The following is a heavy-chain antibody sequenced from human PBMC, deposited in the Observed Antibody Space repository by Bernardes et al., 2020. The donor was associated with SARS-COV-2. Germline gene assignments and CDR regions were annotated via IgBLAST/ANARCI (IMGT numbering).Heavy chain of an antibody. J-gene: IGHJ5*02. CDR3: ARGLTSSSPQANWFDP. CDR2: INHSGST. CDR1: GGSFSGYY. Sequence: SETLSLTCAVYGGSFSGYYWSWIRQPPGKGLEWIGEINHSGSTNYNPSLKSRVTISVDTSKNQFSLKLSSVTAADTAVYYCARGLTSSSPQANWFDPWGQGTLVTVSS. D-gene: IGHD6-6*01. V-gene: IGHV4-34*01.